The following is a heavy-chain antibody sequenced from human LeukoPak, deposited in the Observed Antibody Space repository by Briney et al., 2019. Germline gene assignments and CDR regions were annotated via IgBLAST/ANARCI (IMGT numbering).Heavy chain of an antibody. D-gene: IGHD2-2*01. CDR1: GFSFSGYW. V-gene: IGHV3-7*01. CDR2: IKQDGSDK. J-gene: IGHJ6*03. Sequence: PGGSLRLSCAASGFSFSGYWITWVRQAPGKGLEWVANIKQDGSDKNYVDSVKGRFTISRDNAKNSLYLQMNSLRAEDTAVYYCARSSAIAYYCMDVWGKGTTVTVSS. CDR3: ARSSAIAYYCMDV.